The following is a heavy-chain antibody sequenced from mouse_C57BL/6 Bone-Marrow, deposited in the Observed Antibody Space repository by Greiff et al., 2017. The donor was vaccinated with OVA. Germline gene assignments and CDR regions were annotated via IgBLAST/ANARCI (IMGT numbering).Heavy chain of an antibody. V-gene: IGHV5-9-1*02. J-gene: IGHJ3*01. CDR3: TGRGYYGGSWFAY. CDR1: GFTFSSYA. CDR2: ISSGGDYI. Sequence: EVQRVESGEGLVKPGGSLKLSCAASGFTFSSYAMSWVRQTPEKRLEWVAYISSGGDYIYYADTVKGRFTISSDTARNHLYLHISSLKSEVTAMYYFTGRGYYGGSWFAYWGQGTLVTVSA. D-gene: IGHD1-1*01.